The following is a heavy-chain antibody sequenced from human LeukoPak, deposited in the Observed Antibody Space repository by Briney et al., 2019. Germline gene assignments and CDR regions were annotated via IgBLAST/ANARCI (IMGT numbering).Heavy chain of an antibody. CDR3: ARDPENQYYYDSSGFEDY. Sequence: ASVKVFCKAPGYTFTSYGISWVRQAPGQGLEWMGWISAYNDNTNYAQKLKGRVTMTTDTSTSTDYMELRSLRSDDTAVYYCARDPENQYYYDSSGFEDYRGQGTLVTVSS. D-gene: IGHD3-22*01. CDR2: ISAYNDNT. J-gene: IGHJ4*02. V-gene: IGHV1-18*01. CDR1: GYTFTSYG.